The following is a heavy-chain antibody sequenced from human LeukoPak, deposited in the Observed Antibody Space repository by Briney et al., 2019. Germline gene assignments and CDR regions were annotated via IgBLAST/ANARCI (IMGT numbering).Heavy chain of an antibody. CDR3: AKALAHCSGGSCYRRYYFDY. Sequence: GGSLRLSCAASGFTFSSYAMSWVRQAPGKGLEWVSAISGSGGSTYYADSVKGRFTISRGNSKNTLYLQMNSLRAEDTAVYYCAKALAHCSGGSCYRRYYFDYWGQGTLVTVSS. V-gene: IGHV3-23*01. J-gene: IGHJ4*02. CDR1: GFTFSSYA. D-gene: IGHD2-15*01. CDR2: ISGSGGST.